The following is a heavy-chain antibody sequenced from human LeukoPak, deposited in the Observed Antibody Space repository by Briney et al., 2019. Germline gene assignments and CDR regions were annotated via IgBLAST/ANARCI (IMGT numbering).Heavy chain of an antibody. V-gene: IGHV3-21*01. CDR3: ASISSRGVLDY. J-gene: IGHJ4*02. D-gene: IGHD3-10*01. Sequence: GGSLRLSCAASGFTFSSYSMNWVRQAPGKGLEWASSISSSSSYIYYADSVKGRFTISGDNAKNSLYLQVNSLRAEDTAVYYCASISSRGVLDYWGQGTLVTVSS. CDR2: ISSSSSYI. CDR1: GFTFSSYS.